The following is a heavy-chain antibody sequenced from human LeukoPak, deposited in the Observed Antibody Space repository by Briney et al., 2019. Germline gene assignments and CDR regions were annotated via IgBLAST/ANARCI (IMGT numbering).Heavy chain of an antibody. Sequence: GGSLRLSCAASGFIFSNYAMHWVRQAPGKGLEWVTFIRYDGSNKYYAESVKGRFTISRDNSKNTLYLQMNSLRAEDTAVYYCAKAIHSSSSGVVDYWGQGTLVTVS. J-gene: IGHJ4*02. V-gene: IGHV3-30*02. CDR3: AKAIHSSSSGVVDY. D-gene: IGHD6-6*01. CDR1: GFIFSNYA. CDR2: IRYDGSNK.